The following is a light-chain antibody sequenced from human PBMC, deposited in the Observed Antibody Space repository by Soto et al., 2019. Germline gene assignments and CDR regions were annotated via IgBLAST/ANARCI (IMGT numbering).Light chain of an antibody. CDR3: AAWDDSLKGYV. J-gene: IGLJ1*01. V-gene: IGLV1-44*01. Sequence: QSVLTQPPSASGTPGQRVTISCSGSSSNIGSNTVNWYQQLPGTAPKLLIYSNNQRPSGVPDRFSGSKSGTSASPAISGLQSEDEADYYCAAWDDSLKGYVFGTGTKVTVL. CDR2: SNN. CDR1: SSNIGSNT.